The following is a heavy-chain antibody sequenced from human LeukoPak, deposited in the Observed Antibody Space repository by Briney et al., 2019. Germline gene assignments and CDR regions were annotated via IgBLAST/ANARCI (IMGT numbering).Heavy chain of an antibody. CDR1: GGSISSGDYY. D-gene: IGHD5-12*01. CDR2: IYYSGST. CDR3: ARVHIGAFDI. Sequence: SEALSLTCTVSGGSISSGDYYWSWIRQPPGKGLEWIGYIYYSGSTYYNPSLKSRVTISVDTSKNQFSLKLSSVTAADTAVYYCARVHIGAFDIWGQGTMVTVSS. V-gene: IGHV4-30-4*01. J-gene: IGHJ3*02.